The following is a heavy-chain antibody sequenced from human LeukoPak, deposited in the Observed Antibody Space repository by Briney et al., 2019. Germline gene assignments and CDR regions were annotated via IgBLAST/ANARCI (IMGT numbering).Heavy chain of an antibody. Sequence: PGGSLRLSCAAPGFTFSSYAMSWVRQAPGKGLEWVSTISSSGGGTYYADSVRGRFTVSRANSKHTLYLQMNSLRAEDTAVYYCATQAYSFDYWGQGTLVTVSS. CDR2: ISSSGGGT. J-gene: IGHJ4*02. CDR1: GFTFSSYA. V-gene: IGHV3-23*01. CDR3: ATQAYSFDY. D-gene: IGHD4-11*01.